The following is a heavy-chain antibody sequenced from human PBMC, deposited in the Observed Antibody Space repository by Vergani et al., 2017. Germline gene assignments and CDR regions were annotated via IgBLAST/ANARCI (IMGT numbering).Heavy chain of an antibody. Sequence: EVHLVQSGSEVKKPGATVKMSCKVSGYSFTDYYLHWVRQAPEKGLECLGQIDPENGETKYPEKFQARVSITADTSADTAYLELRSLRYDDTAVYYCATTSSGDVTDSGGGLDVWGQGTTVTVSS. CDR3: ATTSSGDVTDSGGGLDV. V-gene: IGHV1-69-2*01. D-gene: IGHD7-27*01. CDR2: IDPENGET. J-gene: IGHJ6*02. CDR1: GYSFTDYY.